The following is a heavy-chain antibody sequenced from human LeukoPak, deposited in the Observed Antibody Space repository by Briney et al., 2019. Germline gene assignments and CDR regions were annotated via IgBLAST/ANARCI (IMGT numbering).Heavy chain of an antibody. D-gene: IGHD3-9*01. CDR2: IGGRGGSA. Sequence: GGSLRLSCAASGFTFSSYGMSWVRQAPGKGLEWVSSIGGRGGSAYYADSVKGRFTISRDNSKNTLYLQMNSLRAEDTAVYYCAKDGALRYFDWLLQPIDYWGQGTLVTVSS. CDR1: GFTFSSYG. V-gene: IGHV3-23*01. CDR3: AKDGALRYFDWLLQPIDY. J-gene: IGHJ4*02.